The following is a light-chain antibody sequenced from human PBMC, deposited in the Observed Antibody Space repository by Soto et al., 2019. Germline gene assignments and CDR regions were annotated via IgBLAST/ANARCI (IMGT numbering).Light chain of an antibody. J-gene: IGKJ5*01. CDR2: GAS. CDR1: QSVSSN. Sequence: EIVMTQSPATLSVSPGERATLSCRASQSVSSNLAWYQQKPGQAPRLLIYGASTRATGIPARFSGSGSGTEFTLTISSLQSEDFAVYYCQKYNNWPLITFGQGTRL. V-gene: IGKV3-15*01. CDR3: QKYNNWPLIT.